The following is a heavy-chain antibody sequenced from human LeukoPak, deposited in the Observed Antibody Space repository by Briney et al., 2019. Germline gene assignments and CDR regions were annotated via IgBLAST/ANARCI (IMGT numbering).Heavy chain of an antibody. CDR3: ARDDWGFRF. J-gene: IGHJ4*02. V-gene: IGHV3-15*07. CDR2: IKSETDGGTT. CDR1: GFTFSSAW. Sequence: GGSLRLSCAASGFTFSSAWMNWVRQAPGKGLEWVGRIKSETDGGTTDYAAPVKGTFTISRDDSENTLYLQMNSLRAEDTAVYYCARDDWGFRFWGQGTLVTVSS. D-gene: IGHD3-3*01.